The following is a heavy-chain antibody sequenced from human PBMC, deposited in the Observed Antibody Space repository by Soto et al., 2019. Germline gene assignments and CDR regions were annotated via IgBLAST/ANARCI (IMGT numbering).Heavy chain of an antibody. D-gene: IGHD3-10*01. Sequence: QVQLVESGGGVVQPGRSLRLSCAASGFTFSSYAMHWVRQAPGKGLEWVAVISYDGSNKYYADSVKGRFTISRDNSKNTLYLQMNSLRAEDTAVYYCASDQTGAADYWGQGTLVTVSS. V-gene: IGHV3-30-3*01. CDR2: ISYDGSNK. CDR3: ASDQTGAADY. J-gene: IGHJ4*02. CDR1: GFTFSSYA.